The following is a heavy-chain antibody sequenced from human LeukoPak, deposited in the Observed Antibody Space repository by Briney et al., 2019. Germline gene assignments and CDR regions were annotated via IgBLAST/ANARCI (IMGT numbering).Heavy chain of an antibody. CDR2: INPNNGAT. CDR1: GYTFTGYY. CDR3: TRESESYHGNDY. J-gene: IGHJ4*02. V-gene: IGHV1-2*06. Sequence: ASVKVSCKASGYTFTGYYMHWVRQAPRQGLEWMGRINPNNGATNYAQKLQGRVTITGDTSISTAYMELSSLRSDDTAVYYCTRESESYHGNDYWGQGTLVTVSS. D-gene: IGHD1-26*01.